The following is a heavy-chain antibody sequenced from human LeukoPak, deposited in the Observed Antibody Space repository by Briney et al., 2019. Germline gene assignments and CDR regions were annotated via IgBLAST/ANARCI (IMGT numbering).Heavy chain of an antibody. J-gene: IGHJ4*02. CDR2: IKPDGNAK. CDR3: ARDRAYNTFDY. Sequence: GGSLRLSCAASGFTFSSSWMTWVRQAPGKGLEWVANIKPDGNAKNYVDYVKGRFTISRDSAKNSLYLQLNSLRADDTAVYYCARDRAYNTFDYWGQGTLVAVSS. D-gene: IGHD1-14*01. V-gene: IGHV3-7*01. CDR1: GFTFSSSW.